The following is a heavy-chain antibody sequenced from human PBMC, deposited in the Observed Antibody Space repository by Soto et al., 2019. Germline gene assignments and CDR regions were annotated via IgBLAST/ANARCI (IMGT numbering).Heavy chain of an antibody. CDR3: PRERENIYALDP. Sequence: PSETLSLTCTVSGDSISSNNNYWSWIRQPPGEGLEWIGFISYSGTTSYSPSLKSRVAISLDTSKNQFSLSLSSVTAADTALYKWPRERENIYALDPWGQEPLVTAS. J-gene: IGHJ5*02. D-gene: IGHD2-2*01. CDR2: ISYSGTT. V-gene: IGHV4-30-4*01. CDR1: GDSISSNNNY.